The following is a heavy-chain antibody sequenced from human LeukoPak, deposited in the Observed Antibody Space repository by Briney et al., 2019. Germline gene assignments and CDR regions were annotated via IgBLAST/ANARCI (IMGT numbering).Heavy chain of an antibody. CDR3: AKDRLQGYYYGMDV. CDR1: GFTFSRHG. D-gene: IGHD2-15*01. Sequence: GGSLRLSCAASGFTFSRHGMHWVRQAPGRGLEWLAVTSDDEINKYYGDSVKGRFTISRDNSTNTLYLQMNSLRPDDTAVYHCAKDRLQGYYYGMDVWGQGTTVTVSS. CDR2: TSDDEINK. J-gene: IGHJ6*02. V-gene: IGHV3-30*18.